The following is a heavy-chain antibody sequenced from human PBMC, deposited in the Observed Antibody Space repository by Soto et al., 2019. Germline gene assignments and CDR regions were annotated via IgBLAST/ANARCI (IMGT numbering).Heavy chain of an antibody. Sequence: PSETLSLTCTVSGGSVSSGSYYWSWIRQPPGKGLEWIGYIYYSGSTNYNPSLKSRVTISVDTSKNQFSLKLSSVTAADTAVYYCARDWAAADGTFYYYGMDVWGQGTTVTVSS. D-gene: IGHD6-13*01. CDR2: IYYSGST. V-gene: IGHV4-61*01. J-gene: IGHJ6*02. CDR3: ARDWAAADGTFYYYGMDV. CDR1: GGSVSSGSYY.